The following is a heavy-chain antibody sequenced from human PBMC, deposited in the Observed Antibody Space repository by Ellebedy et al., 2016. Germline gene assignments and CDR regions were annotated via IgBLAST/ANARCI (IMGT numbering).Heavy chain of an antibody. Sequence: GESLKISCAASGFTFSSYAMHWVRQAPGKGLEWVAVISYDGSNKYYADSVKGRFTISRDNSKNTLYLQMNSLRAEDTAVYYCAREGYYDSMGGRPLDAFDIWGQGTMVTVSS. D-gene: IGHD3-22*01. CDR2: ISYDGSNK. CDR3: AREGYYDSMGGRPLDAFDI. V-gene: IGHV3-30-3*01. J-gene: IGHJ3*02. CDR1: GFTFSSYA.